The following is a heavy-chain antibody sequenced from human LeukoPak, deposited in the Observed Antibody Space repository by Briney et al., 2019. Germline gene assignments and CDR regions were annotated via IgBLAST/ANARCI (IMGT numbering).Heavy chain of an antibody. CDR2: VYYSGSN. V-gene: IGHV4-59*08. J-gene: IGHJ4*02. CDR1: GGSISSYY. Sequence: SETLSHTCTVSGGSISSYYWSWIRQPPGKGLEWIGHVYYSGSNNYNPSLKSRVTISVDTTKNQFSLKLTSVTAADTAVYYCASSPSGYWWNFDCWGQGTLVTVSS. CDR3: ASSPSGYWWNFDC. D-gene: IGHD3-22*01.